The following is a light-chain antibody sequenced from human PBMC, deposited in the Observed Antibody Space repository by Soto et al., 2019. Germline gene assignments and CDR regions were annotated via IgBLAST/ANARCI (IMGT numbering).Light chain of an antibody. CDR1: QSISSW. CDR2: KAS. CDR3: QQYYSYSWT. Sequence: DSQMTQSPSTLSASVGDRVTITCRASQSISSWLAWYQQKPGKAPKLLIYKASSLESGVPSRFSGSGSGTEFTLTINCLQSEDFATYYWQQYYSYSWTFGQGTKVDIK. J-gene: IGKJ1*01. V-gene: IGKV1-5*03.